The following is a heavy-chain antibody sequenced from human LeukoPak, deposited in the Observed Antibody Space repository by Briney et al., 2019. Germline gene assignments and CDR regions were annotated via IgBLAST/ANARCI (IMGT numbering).Heavy chain of an antibody. Sequence: GGSLRLSCAASGFTFTMFGIHWVRQAPGKGLEWVSVIWFDGSKTYYADSVKGRFTISRDTSQNTVFLQMNSLRAEDTAVYYCARTEQLGFDYWGQGTLVTVSS. CDR1: GFTFTMFG. CDR3: ARTEQLGFDY. V-gene: IGHV3-33*01. D-gene: IGHD6-13*01. J-gene: IGHJ4*02. CDR2: IWFDGSKT.